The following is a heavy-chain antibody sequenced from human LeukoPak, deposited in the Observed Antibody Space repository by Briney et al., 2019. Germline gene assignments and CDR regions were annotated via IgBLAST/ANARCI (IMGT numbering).Heavy chain of an antibody. CDR2: IQQDGNEK. CDR1: GFTFYDCG. D-gene: IGHD1-26*01. Sequence: GGTLRLSCAASGFTFYDCGMSWVRQAPGKGLEWVANIQQDGNEKYYVDSVKGRFTISRDNAKNSLYLQMNSLRVEDTAVYYCASRIVGTPDYFDYWGQGTLVTVSS. V-gene: IGHV3-7*01. J-gene: IGHJ4*02. CDR3: ASRIVGTPDYFDY.